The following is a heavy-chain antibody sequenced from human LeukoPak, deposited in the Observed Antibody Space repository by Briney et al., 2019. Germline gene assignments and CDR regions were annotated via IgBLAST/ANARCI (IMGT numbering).Heavy chain of an antibody. D-gene: IGHD4-17*01. J-gene: IGHJ5*02. V-gene: IGHV4-34*01. Sequence: SETLSLTCAVYGGSFSGYYWSWIRQPPGKGLEWIGEINHSGSTNYNPSLKSRVTISVDTSKNQFSLKLSSVTAADTAVYYCARAKHYTVTTPPVYWFDPWGQGTLVTVSS. CDR3: ARAKHYTVTTPPVYWFDP. CDR2: INHSGST. CDR1: GGSFSGYY.